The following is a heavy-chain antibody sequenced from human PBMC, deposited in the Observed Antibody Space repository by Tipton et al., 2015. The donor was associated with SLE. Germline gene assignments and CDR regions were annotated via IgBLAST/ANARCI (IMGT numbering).Heavy chain of an antibody. CDR1: GGSISSSSYY. J-gene: IGHJ4*02. D-gene: IGHD3-10*01. CDR3: TRHDYFASGRVY. Sequence: TLSLTCTVSGGSISSSSYYWGWIRQPPGKGLEWIGSIYYTGSTYYNPSLKSRVTISVDTSKNQFSLKLSSVTAADTAVYYCTRHDYFASGRVYWGQGTLVTVPS. CDR2: IYYTGST. V-gene: IGHV4-39*07.